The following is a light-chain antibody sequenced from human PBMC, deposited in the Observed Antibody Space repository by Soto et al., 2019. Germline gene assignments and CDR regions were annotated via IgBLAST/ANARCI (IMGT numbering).Light chain of an antibody. J-gene: IGKJ1*01. CDR3: QQYKNWPRT. V-gene: IGKV3-15*01. CDR2: DAS. CDR1: QSVSSY. Sequence: IVMTQSPATLSVSPVERATLSCRASQSVSSYLAWYQQKPGQAPRLLIYDASTRSTGIPARFSGSGSGTEFTLTISSLQSEDFAVYYCQQYKNWPRTFGQGTKVDI.